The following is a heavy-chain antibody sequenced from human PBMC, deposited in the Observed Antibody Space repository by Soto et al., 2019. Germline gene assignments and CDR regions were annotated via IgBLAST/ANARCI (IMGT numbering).Heavy chain of an antibody. CDR2: TSYDGSDK. CDR3: ARWGTTGGMDV. V-gene: IGHV3-30*19. CDR1: GFTFRSYV. D-gene: IGHD3-16*01. Sequence: QVQLVESGGGVVQPGTSLRVSCVGSGFTFRSYVIHWVRQAPGKGLEWVALTSYDGSDKYYGDSVRGRFTISRDNSRNTVHLQMDNLRLEDTALYYCARWGTTGGMDVWGQGTLVSV. J-gene: IGHJ1*01.